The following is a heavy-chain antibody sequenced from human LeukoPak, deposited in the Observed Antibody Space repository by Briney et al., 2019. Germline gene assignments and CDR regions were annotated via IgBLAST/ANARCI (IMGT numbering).Heavy chain of an antibody. CDR1: GFTFSSYG. Sequence: GGSRRLSCAASGFTFSSYGMNWVRHAPGKGLEWVAFIRYDGSNKYYADSVKGRFTISGDNSKNALYLQMNSLRAEDTAVYYCAKGGGFDWLNYYYMDVWGKGTTVIISS. V-gene: IGHV3-30*02. CDR2: IRYDGSNK. D-gene: IGHD3-9*01. CDR3: AKGGGFDWLNYYYMDV. J-gene: IGHJ6*03.